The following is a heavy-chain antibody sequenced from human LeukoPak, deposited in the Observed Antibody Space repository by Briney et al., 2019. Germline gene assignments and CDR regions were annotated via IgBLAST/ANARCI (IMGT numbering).Heavy chain of an antibody. D-gene: IGHD5-12*01. J-gene: IGHJ3*02. Sequence: GGSLRLSCAASGFAFSGDNMNWVRQAPGKGVEWVSFIGSSGSYIKYADSVKGRFTISRDNAKDSLYLQMNSLRAEDTAMYFCARDRAIDIRAYDIWGQGTMVTVSS. V-gene: IGHV3-21*01. CDR2: IGSSGSYI. CDR1: GFAFSGDN. CDR3: ARDRAIDIRAYDI.